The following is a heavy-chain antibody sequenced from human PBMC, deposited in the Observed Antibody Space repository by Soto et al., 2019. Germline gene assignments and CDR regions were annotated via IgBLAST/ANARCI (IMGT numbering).Heavy chain of an antibody. CDR3: ARVDYSNYYYYYGMDV. D-gene: IGHD4-4*01. CDR2: INPNSGGT. Sequence: GASVKVSCKASGYTFTGYYMHWVRQAPGQGLEWMGWINPNSGGTNYAQKFQGRVTMTRDTSISTAYMELSRLRSDDTAVYYCARVDYSNYYYYYGMDVWGQGTTVTVSS. J-gene: IGHJ6*02. V-gene: IGHV1-2*02. CDR1: GYTFTGYY.